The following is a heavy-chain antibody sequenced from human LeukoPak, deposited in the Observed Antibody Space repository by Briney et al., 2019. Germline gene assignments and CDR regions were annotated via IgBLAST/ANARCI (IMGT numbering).Heavy chain of an antibody. CDR2: IYTSGST. D-gene: IGHD3-3*01. CDR1: GGSFSGYY. V-gene: IGHV4-59*10. CDR3: ARGVVIMGDWFDP. Sequence: PSETLSLTCAVYGGSFSGYYWSWIRQPAGKGLEWIGRIYTSGSTNYNPSLKSRVTMSVDTSKNQFSLKLSSVTAADTAVYYCARGVVIMGDWFDPWGQGTLVTVSS. J-gene: IGHJ5*02.